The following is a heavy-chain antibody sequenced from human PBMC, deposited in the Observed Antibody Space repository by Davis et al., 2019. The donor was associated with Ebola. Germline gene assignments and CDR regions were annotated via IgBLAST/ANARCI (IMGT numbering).Heavy chain of an antibody. CDR1: GFTFSSYG. CDR3: ARASFGYNSGWYADY. Sequence: GESLKISCAASGFTFSSYGMHWVRQAPGKGLEWVAVISYDGSNKYYADSVKGRFTISRDNSKNSLYLQMNSLRAEDTAVFYCARASFGYNSGWYADYWGPGSLVTVSS. CDR2: ISYDGSNK. V-gene: IGHV3-30*03. J-gene: IGHJ4*02. D-gene: IGHD6-19*01.